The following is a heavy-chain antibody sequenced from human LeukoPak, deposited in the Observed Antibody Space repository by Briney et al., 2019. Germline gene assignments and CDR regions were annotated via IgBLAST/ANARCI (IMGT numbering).Heavy chain of an antibody. V-gene: IGHV1-69*13. CDR3: ARGLTGTTFDP. J-gene: IGHJ5*02. CDR2: IIPIFGTA. CDR1: GGTFSSYA. Sequence: ASVKVSCKASGGTFSSYAIGWVRQAPGQGLEWMGGIIPIFGTANYAQKFQGRVTITADESTSTAYMELSSLRSEDTAVYYCARGLTGTTFDPWGQGTLVTVSS. D-gene: IGHD1-7*01.